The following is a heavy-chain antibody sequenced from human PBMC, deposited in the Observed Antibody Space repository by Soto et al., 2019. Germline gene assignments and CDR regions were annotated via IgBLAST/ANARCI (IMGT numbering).Heavy chain of an antibody. CDR3: ARDIMGTNYYYYGMDV. J-gene: IGHJ6*02. D-gene: IGHD5-12*01. V-gene: IGHV4-34*01. CDR1: GGSFSGYY. CDR2: IYYSGST. Sequence: PSETLSLTCAVYGGSFSGYYWSWIRQPPGKGLEWIGNIYYSGSTYYNPSLKGRVTISVDTSKNQFSLKLSSVTAADTAVYYCARDIMGTNYYYYGMDVWGQGTTVTVSS.